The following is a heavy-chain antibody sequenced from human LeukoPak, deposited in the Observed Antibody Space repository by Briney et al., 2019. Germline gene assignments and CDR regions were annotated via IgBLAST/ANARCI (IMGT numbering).Heavy chain of an antibody. Sequence: GSLRLSCAASGFTFSSYAMSWVRQAPGKGLEWVSAISGSGGSTYYADSVKGRFTISRDNSKNTLYLQMNSLRAEDTAVYYCAKNLKWWEQYYYYYGMDVWGQGTTVTVSS. CDR3: AKNLKWWEQYYYYYGMDV. J-gene: IGHJ6*02. D-gene: IGHD2-15*01. V-gene: IGHV3-23*01. CDR1: GFTFSSYA. CDR2: ISGSGGST.